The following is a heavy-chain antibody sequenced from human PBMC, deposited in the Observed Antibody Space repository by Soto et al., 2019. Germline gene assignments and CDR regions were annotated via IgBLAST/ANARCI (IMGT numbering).Heavy chain of an antibody. J-gene: IGHJ5*01. D-gene: IGHD3-9*01. CDR3: AKVTLYSSYFFDS. CDR2: ISGSGGST. CDR1: GFTFSSYA. Sequence: GSLRLSCAASGFTFSSYAMSWVRQAPGKGLEWVSAISGSGGSTYYADSVTGRFTISRDNSKNTLYLQMNSLRAEDTAVYYCAKVTLYSSYFFDSWAQGTMVTVSS. V-gene: IGHV3-23*01.